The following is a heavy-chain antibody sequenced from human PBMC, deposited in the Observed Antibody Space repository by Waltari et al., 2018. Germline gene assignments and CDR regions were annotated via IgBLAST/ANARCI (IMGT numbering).Heavy chain of an antibody. D-gene: IGHD2-15*01. J-gene: IGHJ4*02. V-gene: IGHV4-4*02. CDR3: ARDRGRGLYFDS. CDR2: VHRSGKT. Sequence: QLQLQESGPGLVKPSGTLSLTCDVSGGSVSSTDWLSWVRQSPGKGLEWIGQVHRSGKTYYNPSFASRVTVSLDMSTDKFSLKVTSATAADTAVYYCARDRGRGLYFDSWGQGTLVTVSP. CDR1: GGSVSSTDW.